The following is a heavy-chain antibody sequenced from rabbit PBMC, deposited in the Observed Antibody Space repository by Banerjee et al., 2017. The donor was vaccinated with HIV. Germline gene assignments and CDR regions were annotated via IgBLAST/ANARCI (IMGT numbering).Heavy chain of an antibody. J-gene: IGHJ4*01. CDR3: ARDLAGVIGWNFNL. CDR1: GFSFSSSYY. Sequence: QEQLVESGGGLVQPGGSLTLTCTASGFSFSSSYYMCWVRQAPGKGLEWIACIVAGSSGSTYYASWAKGRFTISKTSSTTVTLQMTSLTAADTATYFCARDLAGVIGWNFNLWGPGTLVTVS. D-gene: IGHD4-1*01. CDR2: IVAGSSGST. V-gene: IGHV1S45*01.